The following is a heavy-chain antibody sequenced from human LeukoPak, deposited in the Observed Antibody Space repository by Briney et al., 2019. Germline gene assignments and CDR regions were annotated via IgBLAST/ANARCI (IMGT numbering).Heavy chain of an antibody. V-gene: IGHV3-43*02. CDR1: GFTFDDYA. CDR2: ITGDGGST. Sequence: GESLRLSCEASGFTFDDYAMFWVRQAPGKGLEWVSLITGDGGSTYYADSVKGRFTISRDNSKNSLYLQMNSLRTEDTALYFCARHMGGSGWYLAAFWGQGTQVTVSS. D-gene: IGHD6-13*01. CDR3: ARHMGGSGWYLAAF. J-gene: IGHJ4*02.